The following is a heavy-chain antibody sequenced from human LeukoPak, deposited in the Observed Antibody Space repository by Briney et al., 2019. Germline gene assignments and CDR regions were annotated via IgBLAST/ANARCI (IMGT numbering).Heavy chain of an antibody. V-gene: IGHV4-59*08. J-gene: IGHJ4*02. CDR1: GGSISSYY. CDR2: IYYRGST. D-gene: IGHD1-1*01. CDR3: ARRTTGTGPFDY. Sequence: SETLSLTCTVSGGSISSYYWSWIRQPPGKGLEGIAYIYYRGSTNYNPSLKSRVTISVDTSKNQFSLELSSVTAADTAVYYCARRTTGTGPFDYWGQGTLVTVSS.